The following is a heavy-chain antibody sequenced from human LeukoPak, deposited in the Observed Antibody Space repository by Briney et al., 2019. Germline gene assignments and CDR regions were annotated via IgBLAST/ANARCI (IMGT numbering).Heavy chain of an antibody. J-gene: IGHJ4*02. CDR2: IYPGDSDT. D-gene: IGHD5-18*01. CDR3: VSSGGDTAMSYYFDY. V-gene: IGHV5-51*01. CDR1: GYSFTSYW. Sequence: GESLKISCKGSGYSFTSYWIGWVRQMPGKGLEWMGIIYPGDSDTRYSPSFQGQVTISADKSISTAYLQWSSLKASDTAMYYCVSSGGDTAMSYYFDYWGQGTLVTVSS.